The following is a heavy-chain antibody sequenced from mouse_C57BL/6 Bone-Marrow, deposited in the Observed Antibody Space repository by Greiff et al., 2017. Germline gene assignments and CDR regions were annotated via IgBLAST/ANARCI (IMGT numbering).Heavy chain of an antibody. CDR2: ILPGSGST. V-gene: IGHV1-9*01. CDR3: ARRRGIYYGSSDYYAMDY. Sequence: VQLQQSGAELMKPGASVKLSCKATGYTFTGYWIEWVKQRPGHGLEWIGEILPGSGSTNYNEKFKGKATFTADTSSNTAYMQLSSLTTEDSAIYYCARRRGIYYGSSDYYAMDYWGQGTSVTVSS. CDR1: GYTFTGYW. D-gene: IGHD1-1*01. J-gene: IGHJ4*01.